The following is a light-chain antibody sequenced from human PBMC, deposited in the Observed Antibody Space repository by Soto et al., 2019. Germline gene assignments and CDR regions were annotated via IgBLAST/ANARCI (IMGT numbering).Light chain of an antibody. V-gene: IGLV1-40*01. CDR2: GNN. CDR1: SSNIGAGYE. J-gene: IGLJ1*01. Sequence: QSVLTQPPSVSGAPGQRVTISCTGSSSNIGAGYEVHWYQQLPGTAPKLLIYGNNNRPSGVPDRFSGSKSGTSASLAITGFQAEDEADYYCQSYDSSLSALYVFGTGTKLTVL. CDR3: QSYDSSLSALYV.